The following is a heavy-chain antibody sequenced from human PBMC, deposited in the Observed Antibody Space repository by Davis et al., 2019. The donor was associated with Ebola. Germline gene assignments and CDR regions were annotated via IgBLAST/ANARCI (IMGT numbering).Heavy chain of an antibody. Sequence: AASVKVSCKASGYTFTTYGISWVRQAPGQGLEWMGWMNPNSGSTGYAQKFQGRVTMTRNTSISTAYMELSSLRSEDRAVYYCARMVSILGGTDYYYYGLDVWGQGTTVTVSS. CDR1: GYTFTTYG. V-gene: IGHV1-8*02. CDR2: MNPNSGST. D-gene: IGHD2-15*01. CDR3: ARMVSILGGTDYYYYGLDV. J-gene: IGHJ6*02.